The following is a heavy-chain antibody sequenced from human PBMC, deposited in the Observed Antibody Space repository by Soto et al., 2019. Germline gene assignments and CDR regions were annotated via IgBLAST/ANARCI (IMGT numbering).Heavy chain of an antibody. CDR2: VSADGVSS. CDR3: AKTRQAPVGTHFFDL. J-gene: IGHJ4*02. CDR1: GFTFSSFA. Sequence: GGSLRLSCEGSGFTFSSFAMGWVRQAPGEGLEWLSSVSADGVSSFSADSVRGRFRVSRDNSKNTLFLQMRFLRVEDTAVYYCAKTRQAPVGTHFFDLWGQGTQVTVSS. V-gene: IGHV3-23*01.